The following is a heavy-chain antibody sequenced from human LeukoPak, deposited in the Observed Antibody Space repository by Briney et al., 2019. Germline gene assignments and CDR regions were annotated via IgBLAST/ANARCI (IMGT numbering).Heavy chain of an antibody. D-gene: IGHD6-19*01. CDR2: IAPSGDT. J-gene: IGHJ3*02. CDR1: GFTLSSYD. CDR3: VREGGAVSGTGAFGI. V-gene: IGHV3-13*01. Sequence: GGSLRLSCAASGFTLSSYDMHWVRQVTGEGLEWVSYIAPSGDTYYPDSVKGRFTISRENGKNSLSLQMNGLRAGDTAVYYCVREGGAVSGTGAFGIWGQGTLVTVSS.